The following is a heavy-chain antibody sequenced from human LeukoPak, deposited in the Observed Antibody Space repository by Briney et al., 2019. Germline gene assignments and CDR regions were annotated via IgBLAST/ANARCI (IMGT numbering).Heavy chain of an antibody. Sequence: KPGGSLRLSCAASGFTFSDYYMSWIRQAPGKGLGWVSYIRSSYTNYADSVKGRFTISRDIAKNSLYLQMNRLRAEDTAVYYCARLHSSTLDYWGQGTLVTVSS. CDR2: IRSSYT. CDR1: GFTFSDYY. D-gene: IGHD6-13*01. V-gene: IGHV3-11*03. J-gene: IGHJ4*02. CDR3: ARLHSSTLDY.